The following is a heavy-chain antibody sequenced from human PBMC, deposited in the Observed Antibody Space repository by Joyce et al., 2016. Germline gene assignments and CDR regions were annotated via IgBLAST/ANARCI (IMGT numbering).Heavy chain of an antibody. CDR1: GCSISSGTHY. CDR3: ARHQERLNRFDP. V-gene: IGHV4-39*01. CDR2: VHYSGRT. J-gene: IGHJ5*02. Sequence: QLQLRESGPGLIKTSENLSLICTLSGCSISSGTHYWDWLRQSPEKGLELLGNVHYSGRTKYNPSLKRRVTMSVDRSRNLFSLKLNSVTASDTAIYYCARHQERLNRFDPWGPGSLVTVSS.